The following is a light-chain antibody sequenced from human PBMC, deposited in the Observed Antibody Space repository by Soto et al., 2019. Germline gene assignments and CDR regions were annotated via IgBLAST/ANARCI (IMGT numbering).Light chain of an antibody. V-gene: IGKV3-15*01. CDR1: QSVSSSY. CDR2: GSS. Sequence: TQSPGPVSLSRGARATLSCRAIQSVSSSYLAWYQQKPGQAPRLLISGSSTRATGIPARFSGSGSGTEFTLIISSLQSEDLAVCYCQQYDKWPPITFGQGTRLEI. CDR3: QQYDKWPPIT. J-gene: IGKJ5*01.